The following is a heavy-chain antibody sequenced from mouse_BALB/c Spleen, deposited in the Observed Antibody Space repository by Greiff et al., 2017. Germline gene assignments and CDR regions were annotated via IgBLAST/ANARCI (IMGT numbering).Heavy chain of an antibody. CDR1: GYTFTSYD. CDR3: ASPPYGNYGYWYFDV. J-gene: IGHJ1*01. CDR2: IFPGDGST. Sequence: QVQLQQSGAELVKPGASVKLSCKASGYTFTSYDINWVRQRPEQGLEWIGWIFPGDGSTKYNEKFKGKATLTTDKSSSTAYMQLSRLTSEDSAVYFCASPPYGNYGYWYFDVWGAGTTVTVSS. V-gene: IGHV1S56*01. D-gene: IGHD2-1*01.